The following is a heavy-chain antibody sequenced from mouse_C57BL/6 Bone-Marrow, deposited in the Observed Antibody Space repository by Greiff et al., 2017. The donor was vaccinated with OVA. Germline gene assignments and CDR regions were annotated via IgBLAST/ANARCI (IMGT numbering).Heavy chain of an antibody. CDR3: ARGNFGSSFYAMDY. Sequence: EVQLQQSVAELVRPGASVKLSCTASGFNIKNTYMHWVKQRPEQGLEWIGRIDPANDNTKYAPKFQGQATMTADTSSNTAYLQLISLSSEDTAVYCCARGNFGSSFYAMDYWGQGTSVTVSS. D-gene: IGHD1-1*01. CDR2: IDPANDNT. CDR1: GFNIKNTY. J-gene: IGHJ4*01. V-gene: IGHV14-3*01.